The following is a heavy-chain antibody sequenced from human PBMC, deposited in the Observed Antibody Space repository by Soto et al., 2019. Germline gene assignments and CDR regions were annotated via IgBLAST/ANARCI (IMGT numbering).Heavy chain of an antibody. V-gene: IGHV3-48*03. CDR2: ISGSGSTI. D-gene: IGHD1-26*01. Sequence: LRLSCVASGFTFNNYEMNWVRQAPGKGLEWVAYISGSGSTILYADSVKGRFTVSRDNAKNSLYLQMNSLRAEDTAVYYCAKQGSPGVGDIPYYFDYWGQGTLVTVSS. CDR1: GFTFNNYE. CDR3: AKQGSPGVGDIPYYFDY. J-gene: IGHJ4*02.